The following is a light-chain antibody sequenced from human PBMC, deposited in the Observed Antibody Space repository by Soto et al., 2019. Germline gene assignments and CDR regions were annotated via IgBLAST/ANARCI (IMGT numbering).Light chain of an antibody. CDR1: QSVSRF. CDR3: LQRSTWPLA. V-gene: IGKV3-11*01. CDR2: GAS. Sequence: EIVLTQSPATLSLSPGEGAALSCRASQSVSRFLAWYQQKPGQAPMLLIYGASNRATGIPTRFSGSGSGTDFTLPISSLEAEDFALYSFLQRSTWPLAFGGVTKLEIK. J-gene: IGKJ4*01.